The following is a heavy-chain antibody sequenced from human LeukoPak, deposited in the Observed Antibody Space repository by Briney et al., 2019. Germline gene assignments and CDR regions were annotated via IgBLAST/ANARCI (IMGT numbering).Heavy chain of an antibody. J-gene: IGHJ6*03. V-gene: IGHV3-23*01. Sequence: PGGSLRLSCAASGFTFSSYAMSWVRQAPGKGLEWVSAISGSGGSTYYADSVKGRFTISRDNSKNTLYLQMNSLRAEDTAVYYCAREADYYGSGSYYQLYYYYYYYMDVWGKGTTVTISS. CDR1: GFTFSSYA. D-gene: IGHD3-10*01. CDR2: ISGSGGST. CDR3: AREADYYGSGSYYQLYYYYYYYMDV.